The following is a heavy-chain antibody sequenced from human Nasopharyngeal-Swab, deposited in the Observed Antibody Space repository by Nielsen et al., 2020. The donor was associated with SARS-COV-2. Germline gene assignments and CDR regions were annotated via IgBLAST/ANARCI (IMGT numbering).Heavy chain of an antibody. D-gene: IGHD3-22*01. V-gene: IGHV3-30-3*01. CDR1: GFTFSSSA. J-gene: IGHJ4*02. CDR2: ISYDGSNK. Sequence: GGSLRLSCAASGFTFSSSAMHWVRQAPGKGLEWVAVISYDGSNKYFADSVKGRFTISRDNSKNTLYLQMNSLRAEDTAVYYCASPPPDSSGYYYGFHYWGRGTLVTVSS. CDR3: ASPPPDSSGYYYGFHY.